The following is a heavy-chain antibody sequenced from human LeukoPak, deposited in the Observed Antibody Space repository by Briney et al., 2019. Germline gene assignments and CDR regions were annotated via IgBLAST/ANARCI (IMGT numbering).Heavy chain of an antibody. J-gene: IGHJ6*03. D-gene: IGHD3-10*01. CDR2: IYTSGST. CDR1: GGSISSGSYY. Sequence: SQTLSLTCTVSGGSISSGSYYWSWIRQPAGKGLEWIGRIYTSGSTNYNPSLKSRVTISVDTSKNQFSLKLSSVTAADTAVYYCARDRITMVRGVIIAERYYYYMDVWGKGTTVTISS. V-gene: IGHV4-61*02. CDR3: ARDRITMVRGVIIAERYYYYMDV.